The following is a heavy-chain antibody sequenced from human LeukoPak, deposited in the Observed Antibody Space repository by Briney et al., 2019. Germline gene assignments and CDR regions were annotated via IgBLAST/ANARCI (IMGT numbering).Heavy chain of an antibody. CDR3: ARDFRLWVRGVSDY. Sequence: ASVKVSCKASGYTFTSYAMNWVRQAPGQGLEWMGWINTNTGNPTYAQGFTGRFVFSLDTSVSTAYLQISSLKAEGTAVYYCARDFRLWVRGVSDYWGQGTLVTVSS. CDR2: INTNTGNP. V-gene: IGHV7-4-1*02. D-gene: IGHD3-10*01. CDR1: GYTFTSYA. J-gene: IGHJ4*02.